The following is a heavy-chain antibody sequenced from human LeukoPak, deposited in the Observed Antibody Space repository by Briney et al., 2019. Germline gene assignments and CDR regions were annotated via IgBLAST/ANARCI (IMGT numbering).Heavy chain of an antibody. CDR1: GGSVSSGSYY. CDR2: IYYSGST. D-gene: IGHD4-17*01. J-gene: IGHJ4*02. V-gene: IGHV4-61*01. Sequence: PSETLSLTCTVAGGSVSSGSYYKSWIRQPPGKGLEWIGSIYYSGSTNYNPSLKSRVTISVDTSKNQFSLKLSSVTAADTAVYYCARDLGDYDNYFDYWGQGTLVTVSS. CDR3: ARDLGDYDNYFDY.